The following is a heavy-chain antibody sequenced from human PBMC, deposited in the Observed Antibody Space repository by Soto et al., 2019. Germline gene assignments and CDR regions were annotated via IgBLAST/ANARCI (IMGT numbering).Heavy chain of an antibody. Sequence: QVQLQQWGAGLLKPSETLSLTCAVYGGSFSGYYWSWIRQPPGKGLEWIGEINHSGRTNYNPSLKSRVTISVDTSKTQFSLKLSSVTAADTAVYYCARGFIPYCSSTSCYDAFDIWGQGTMVTVSS. J-gene: IGHJ3*02. CDR3: ARGFIPYCSSTSCYDAFDI. CDR2: INHSGRT. CDR1: GGSFSGYY. D-gene: IGHD2-2*01. V-gene: IGHV4-34*01.